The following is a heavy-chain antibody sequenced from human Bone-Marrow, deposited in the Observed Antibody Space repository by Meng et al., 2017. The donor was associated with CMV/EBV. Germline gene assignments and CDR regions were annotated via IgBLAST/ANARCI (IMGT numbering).Heavy chain of an antibody. V-gene: IGHV1-8*01. Sequence: ASVKVSCKASGYTFSYYDIIWVRQASGQGLEWVGWMNPNRGNTAYAQKFQGRVTMTRDTSISTAYMELSRLRSDDTAVYYCARVCSSTSCYSVYYYGMDVWGQGTTVTVSS. CDR3: ARVCSSTSCYSVYYYGMDV. J-gene: IGHJ6*02. D-gene: IGHD2-2*01. CDR1: GYTFSYYD. CDR2: MNPNRGNT.